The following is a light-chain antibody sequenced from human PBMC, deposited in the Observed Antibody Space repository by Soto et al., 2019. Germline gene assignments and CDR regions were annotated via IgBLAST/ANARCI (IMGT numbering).Light chain of an antibody. CDR1: QSVSGY. Sequence: DIPMTQSPSSLSASVGDRVTITCRASQSVSGYLNWYQQKPGKAPNLLIFAASSLQSGVPSRFSGSGSGTDFTLTISSLQPEDFATYYCQQTYSTPAWTFGQGTKVEIK. CDR3: QQTYSTPAWT. J-gene: IGKJ1*01. CDR2: AAS. V-gene: IGKV1-39*01.